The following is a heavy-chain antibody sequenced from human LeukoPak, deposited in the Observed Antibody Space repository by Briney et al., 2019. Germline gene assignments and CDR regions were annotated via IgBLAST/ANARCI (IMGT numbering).Heavy chain of an antibody. J-gene: IGHJ4*02. CDR1: GFTFSSYA. CDR3: ARDSRYSSGWYPGKLGGPDY. Sequence: GRSLRLSCAASGFTFSSYAMHWVRQAPGKGLEWVAVISYDGSNKYYADSVKGRFTISRDNSKNTLYLQMNSLRAEDTAVYYCARDSRYSSGWYPGKLGGPDYWGQGTLVTVSS. V-gene: IGHV3-30*04. CDR2: ISYDGSNK. D-gene: IGHD6-19*01.